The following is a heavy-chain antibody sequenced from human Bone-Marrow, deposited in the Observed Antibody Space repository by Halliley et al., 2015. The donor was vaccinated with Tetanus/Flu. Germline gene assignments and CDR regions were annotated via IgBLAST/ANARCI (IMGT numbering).Heavy chain of an antibody. Sequence: TTISYVFYADSVKGRFTISRDNARDSLYLQMNPLRDEDAAVYYCARSARSYDVFTGSFYPFDYWGQGTPVSVSS. D-gene: IGHD3-9*01. J-gene: IGHJ4*02. CDR3: ARSARSYDVFTGSFYPFDY. CDR2: TTISYV. V-gene: IGHV3-21*01.